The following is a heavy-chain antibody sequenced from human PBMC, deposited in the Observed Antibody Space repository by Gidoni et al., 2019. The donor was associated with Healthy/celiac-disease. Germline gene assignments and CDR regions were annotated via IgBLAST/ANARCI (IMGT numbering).Heavy chain of an antibody. D-gene: IGHD3-22*01. V-gene: IGHV4-59*11. Sequence: QVQLQESGPGLVKPSETLSLTCTVSGGSISSHYWSWIRQPPGKGLEWIGYIYYSGSTNYNPSLKSRVTISVDTSKNQFSLKLSSVTAADTAVYYCARFRDYYDSSGYSPSWFDPWGQGTLVTVSS. CDR2: IYYSGST. J-gene: IGHJ5*02. CDR1: GGSISSHY. CDR3: ARFRDYYDSSGYSPSWFDP.